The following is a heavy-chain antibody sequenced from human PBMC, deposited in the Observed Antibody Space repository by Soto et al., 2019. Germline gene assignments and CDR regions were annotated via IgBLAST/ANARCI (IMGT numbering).Heavy chain of an antibody. CDR3: AKDFDYSKDYGMDV. V-gene: IGHV3-9*01. J-gene: IGHJ6*02. CDR1: GFTFNGYD. D-gene: IGHD4-4*01. CDR2: ISWNSGSI. Sequence: PGGSLRLSCAASGFTFNGYDMHWFRQAPGEGLEWVSVISWNSGSIGYADSVKGRFAISRDNAKNSLYLQMNSLRVEDTALYYCAKDFDYSKDYGMDVWGQGTTVTVSS.